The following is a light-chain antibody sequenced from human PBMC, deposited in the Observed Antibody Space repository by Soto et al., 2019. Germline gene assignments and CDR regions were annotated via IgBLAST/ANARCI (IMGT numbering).Light chain of an antibody. V-gene: IGLV2-14*01. J-gene: IGLJ1*01. CDR3: SSYTSISTYV. CDR2: DVT. CDR1: SSDVGGYNF. Sequence: QSVLTQPASVSGSPGQSITISCTGTSSDVGGYNFVSWYQQHPDKAPTLMIYDVTNRPSGVSNRFSVSKSGNTASLTISGLQAEDEADYYCSSYTSISTYVFGTGTKVTVL.